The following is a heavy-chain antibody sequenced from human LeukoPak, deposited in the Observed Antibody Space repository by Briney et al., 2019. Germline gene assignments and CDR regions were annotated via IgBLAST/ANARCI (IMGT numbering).Heavy chain of an antibody. CDR2: RNPNSGNT. J-gene: IGHJ4*02. CDR3: ARGPYSNYGGFDH. CDR1: GYTVSSYD. Sequence: GASVKVSCKAAGYTVSSYDINWGRQATGQGLEWLGWRNPNSGNTGYAQKFQVRVTMPRNTSISTAYMELSSMRSQDTAVHYCARGPYSNYGGFDHWGQGTLVTVSS. V-gene: IGHV1-8*01. D-gene: IGHD4-11*01.